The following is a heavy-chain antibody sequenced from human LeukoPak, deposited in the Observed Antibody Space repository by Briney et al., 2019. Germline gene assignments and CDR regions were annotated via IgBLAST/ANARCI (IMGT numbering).Heavy chain of an antibody. D-gene: IGHD3-10*01. CDR3: ARDPFTMVRGVILFFDY. V-gene: IGHV3-7*01. Sequence: GGSLRLSCAASGFTFSSYWMSWVLQAPGKGLEWLANIKQDGSEKYYVDSVKGRFTISRDNAKNSLYLQMNSLRAEDTAVYYCARDPFTMVRGVILFFDYWGQGTLVTVSS. CDR2: IKQDGSEK. CDR1: GFTFSSYW. J-gene: IGHJ4*02.